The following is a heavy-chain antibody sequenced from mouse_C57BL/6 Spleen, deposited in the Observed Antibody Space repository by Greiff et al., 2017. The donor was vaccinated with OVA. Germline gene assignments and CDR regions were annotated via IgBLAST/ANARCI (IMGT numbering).Heavy chain of an antibody. CDR2: IDPSDSYP. D-gene: IGHD3-2*02. CDR1: GFTFTSYW. V-gene: IGHV1-69*01. CDR3: ARSEGTAQATDY. J-gene: IGHJ2*01. Sequence: VQLQQPGAELVMPGASVKLSCKASGFTFTSYWMHWVKQSPGQGLEWIGEIDPSDSYPNYNQKFKGKSTLTVDKTSSTAYMQLISLTAEDSAVYYCARSEGTAQATDYWGKGTTLTVAS.